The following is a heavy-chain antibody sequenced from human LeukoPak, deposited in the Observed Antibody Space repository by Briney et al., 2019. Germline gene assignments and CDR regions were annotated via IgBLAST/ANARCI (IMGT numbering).Heavy chain of an antibody. CDR2: IYHSGST. Sequence: PSETLSLTCTVSGYSISSGYYWGWIRQPPGKGLEWIGSIYHSGSTYYNPSLKSRVTISVDTTKNQFSLKLSSVTAADTAVYYCARDRGYSSSPDYGGQGTLVTVSS. V-gene: IGHV4-38-2*02. CDR1: GYSISSGYY. CDR3: ARDRGYSSSPDY. D-gene: IGHD6-13*01. J-gene: IGHJ4*02.